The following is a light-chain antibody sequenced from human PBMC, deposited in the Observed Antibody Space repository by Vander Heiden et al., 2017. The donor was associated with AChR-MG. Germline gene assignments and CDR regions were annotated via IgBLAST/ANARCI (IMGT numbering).Light chain of an antibody. Sequence: QSDLSQPASVSGSPGPTITISCTGTTSDVGDYNYVSWYQQHPGKVPKLLIYDVTNRPSGVSNRFSGSKSGNTASLTISGLQAEDEADYYCSSYASTNSLLFGGGTRLTVL. J-gene: IGLJ3*02. CDR2: DVT. CDR1: TSDVGDYNY. CDR3: SSYASTNSLL. V-gene: IGLV2-14*01.